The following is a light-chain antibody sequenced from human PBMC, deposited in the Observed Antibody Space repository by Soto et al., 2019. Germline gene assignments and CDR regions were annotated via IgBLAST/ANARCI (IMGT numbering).Light chain of an antibody. Sequence: DIVMTQSPGSLAVSLGERATINCKASQSVLYISNNKNYLAWYQQKPGQPPKLLIYWASTRESGVPDRFSGSGSGTDFTLTISSLQAEDVAVYYCQQYYSTPRTFGQGTKVDI. CDR3: QQYYSTPRT. CDR2: WAS. J-gene: IGKJ1*01. V-gene: IGKV4-1*01. CDR1: QSVLYISNNKNY.